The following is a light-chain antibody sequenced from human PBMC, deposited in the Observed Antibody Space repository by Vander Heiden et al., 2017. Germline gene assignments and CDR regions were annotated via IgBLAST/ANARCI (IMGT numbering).Light chain of an antibody. CDR3: QSPDSSGAYV. V-gene: IGLV3-25*03. Sequence: SSELTQPPSVSVSPGQTARITCSGEALPKQYAYWYQQKPGQAPVLVIYKDSERPSGIPERFSGSSSGTTVTLTISGVQPEDEADYYCQSPDSSGAYVFGTGTKVTVL. J-gene: IGLJ1*01. CDR2: KDS. CDR1: ALPKQY.